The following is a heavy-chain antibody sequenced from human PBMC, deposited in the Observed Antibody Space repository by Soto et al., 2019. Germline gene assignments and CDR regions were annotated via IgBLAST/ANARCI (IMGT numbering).Heavy chain of an antibody. CDR1: GGTFSSYA. Sequence: SVKVSCKASGGTFSSYAISWVRQAPGQGLEWMGGIIPIFGTANYAQKFQGRVTITADESTSAAYTELSSLRSEDTAVYYCARSSYSSYYYYYGMDVWGQGTTVTVSS. J-gene: IGHJ6*02. V-gene: IGHV1-69*13. D-gene: IGHD2-15*01. CDR2: IIPIFGTA. CDR3: ARSSYSSYYYYYGMDV.